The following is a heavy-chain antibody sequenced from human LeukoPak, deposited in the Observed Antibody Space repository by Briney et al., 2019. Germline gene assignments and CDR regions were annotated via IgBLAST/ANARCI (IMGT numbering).Heavy chain of an antibody. CDR2: ITSSSSYI. D-gene: IGHD1-26*01. Sequence: PGGSLRLSCAASGFTFSSYNMNWVRQAPGKGLEWVSSITSSSSYIYCADSVKGRFTISRDNAKNSLYLQINSLRAEDTAVYYCARDPYSGGYGDYYYYYMDVWGKGTTVTISS. CDR3: ARDPYSGGYGDYYYYYMDV. V-gene: IGHV3-21*01. CDR1: GFTFSSYN. J-gene: IGHJ6*03.